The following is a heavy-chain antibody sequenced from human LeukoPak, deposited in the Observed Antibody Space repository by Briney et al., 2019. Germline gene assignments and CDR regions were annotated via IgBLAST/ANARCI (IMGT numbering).Heavy chain of an antibody. CDR2: INAGNGNT. CDR1: GYTFTSYA. Sequence: GASVKVSCKASGYTFTSYAMHWVRQAPGQRLEWMGWINAGNGNTKYSQKFQGRVTITRDTSASTAYMELSSLRSEDTAVYYCARNGGGDYGLKWPDYWGQGTLVTVSS. J-gene: IGHJ4*02. D-gene: IGHD2-21*02. V-gene: IGHV1-3*01. CDR3: ARNGGGDYGLKWPDY.